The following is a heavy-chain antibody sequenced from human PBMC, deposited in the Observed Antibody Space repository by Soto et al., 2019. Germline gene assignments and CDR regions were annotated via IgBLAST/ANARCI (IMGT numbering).Heavy chain of an antibody. CDR1: VCSITSICP. CDR3: ATTDNVGCYTP. CDR2: SYHTGTT. J-gene: IGHJ5*02. Sequence: XETPCVHCSFPVCSITSICPWVWIRQPPVRGLEWVASSYHTGTTCFHPSLKIRVTIAVDTSKNPFSLNVRSVTAADSAVYYWATTDNVGCYTPWGQGNAVTVSS. D-gene: IGHD2-2*02. V-gene: IGHV4-38-2*01.